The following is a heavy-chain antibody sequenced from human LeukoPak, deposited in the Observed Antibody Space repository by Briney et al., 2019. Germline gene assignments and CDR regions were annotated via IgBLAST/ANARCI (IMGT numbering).Heavy chain of an antibody. Sequence: GGSLRLSCAASGFTFSDYYMNWVRQAPGKGLEWISYIVPSGTIMKYADSVRGRFTISRDNAKNTLYLQMSGLRVEDTAVYHCASDSPYYGMDVWGQGTTVTVSS. CDR3: ASDSPYYGMDV. J-gene: IGHJ6*02. CDR1: GFTFSDYY. V-gene: IGHV3-11*04. CDR2: IVPSGTIM.